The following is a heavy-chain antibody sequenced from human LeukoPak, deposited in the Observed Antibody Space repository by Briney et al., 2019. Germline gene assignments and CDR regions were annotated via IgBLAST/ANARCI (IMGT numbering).Heavy chain of an antibody. D-gene: IGHD2-8*02. CDR2: INKDGSEK. CDR1: GFTFSSYW. Sequence: GGSLRLSCAASGFTFSSYWMSWVRQTPGKGLEWVSNINKDGSEKYYMDSVRGRFTISRDNAKNSLSLQMNSLRVEDTAVYYCARELVVGPAEYFQNWGQGTLVTVSS. V-gene: IGHV3-7*01. J-gene: IGHJ1*01. CDR3: ARELVVGPAEYFQN.